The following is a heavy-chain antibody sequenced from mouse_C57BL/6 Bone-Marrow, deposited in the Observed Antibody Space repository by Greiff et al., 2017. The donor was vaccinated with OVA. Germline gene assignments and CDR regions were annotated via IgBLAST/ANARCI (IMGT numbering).Heavy chain of an antibody. J-gene: IGHJ3*01. V-gene: IGHV1-80*01. Sequence: VQLQESGAELVKPGASVKISCKASGYAFSSYWMNWVKQRPGKGLEWIGQIYPGDGDTNYNGKFKGKATLTADKSSSTAYMQRSSLTSEDTAVYFCARAPDYYYGIPAWFAYWGQGTLVTVSA. D-gene: IGHD1-1*01. CDR1: GYAFSSYW. CDR3: ARAPDYYYGIPAWFAY. CDR2: IYPGDGDT.